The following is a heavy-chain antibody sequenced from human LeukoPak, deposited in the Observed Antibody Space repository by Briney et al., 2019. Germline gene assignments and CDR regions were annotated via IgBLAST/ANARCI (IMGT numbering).Heavy chain of an antibody. V-gene: IGHV1-2*02. CDR2: INPNSGGT. J-gene: IGHJ4*02. CDR3: ARLGPGLLRLYYFDY. CDR1: GYSFTSYY. Sequence: GASVKVSCKASGYSFTSYYMHWVRQAPGQGLEWMGWINPNSGGTNYAQKFQGRVTMTRDTSISTAYMELSRLRSDDTAVYYCARLGPGLLRLYYFDYWGQGTLVTVSS. D-gene: IGHD3-3*01.